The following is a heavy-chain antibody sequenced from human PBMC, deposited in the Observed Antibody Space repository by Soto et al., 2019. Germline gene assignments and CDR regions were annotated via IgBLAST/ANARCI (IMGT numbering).Heavy chain of an antibody. CDR3: ARDLKPVDTAMVCDY. Sequence: GASVKVSCKASGYTFTSYYMHWVRQAPGQGLEWMGIINPSGGSTSYAQKFQGRVTMTRDTSTSTVYMELSSLRSEDTAVYYCARDLKPVDTAMVCDYWGQGTLVTVSS. CDR2: INPSGGST. J-gene: IGHJ4*02. CDR1: GYTFTSYY. D-gene: IGHD5-18*01. V-gene: IGHV1-46*01.